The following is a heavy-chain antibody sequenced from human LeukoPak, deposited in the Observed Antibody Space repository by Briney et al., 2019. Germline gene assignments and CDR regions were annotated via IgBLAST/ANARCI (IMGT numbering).Heavy chain of an antibody. V-gene: IGHV4-38-2*01. CDR2: IYHSGST. J-gene: IGHJ4*02. CDR1: GYSISSGYY. Sequence: SETLSLTXAVSGYSISSGYYWGWIRQPPGKGLEWIGSIYHSGSTYYNPSLKSRVTISVDTSKNQFSLKLSSVTAADTAVYYCARRVRYYYDSSGYYWAWDYWGQGTLVTVSS. D-gene: IGHD3-22*01. CDR3: ARRVRYYYDSSGYYWAWDY.